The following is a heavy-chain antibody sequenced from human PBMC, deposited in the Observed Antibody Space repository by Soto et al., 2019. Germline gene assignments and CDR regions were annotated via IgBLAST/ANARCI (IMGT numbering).Heavy chain of an antibody. CDR2: ISGRGGST. CDR1: GFAFSSYA. J-gene: IGHJ6*02. V-gene: IGHV3-23*01. CDR3: AMDCRSTSCSIRVYYYYGMDV. Sequence: GGSLRLSCAASGFAFSSYAMSWVRQAPGKGLEWVSAISGRGGSTYYADSVKGRFTISRDNSKNTLYLQMNSLRAEDTAVDYCAMDCRSTSCSIRVYYYYGMDVWVQGTTVTVSS. D-gene: IGHD2-2*01.